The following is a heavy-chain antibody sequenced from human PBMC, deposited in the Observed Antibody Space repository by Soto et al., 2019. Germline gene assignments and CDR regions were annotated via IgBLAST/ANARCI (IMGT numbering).Heavy chain of an antibody. CDR2: IKSKANGGTI. J-gene: IGHJ4*02. CDR3: TVDDTFDY. V-gene: IGHV3-15*01. CDR1: GFTFNNAW. Sequence: EVQLVESGGGLVKPGGSLRLSCAASGFTFNNAWMNWVRQAPGKGLEWVGRIKSKANGGTIDYAAPVKGRFTISRDDSKDTMYLQMNSLIIEDTAVYYCTVDDTFDYWGQGTLVNVSS.